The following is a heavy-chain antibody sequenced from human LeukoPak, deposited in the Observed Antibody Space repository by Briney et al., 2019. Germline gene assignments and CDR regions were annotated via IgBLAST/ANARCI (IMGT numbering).Heavy chain of an antibody. CDR3: ARDPHGGNSLGP. CDR2: INQDGGDR. Sequence: PGGSLRLSCAASGFTFSGYWMGWVRQASGKGLEWVANINQDGGDRNYVDSVKGRFTISRDNAKNSLYLQMNSLRAEDTGVYYCARDPHGGNSLGPWGQGTLVTVSS. V-gene: IGHV3-7*01. D-gene: IGHD4-23*01. J-gene: IGHJ5*02. CDR1: GFTFSGYW.